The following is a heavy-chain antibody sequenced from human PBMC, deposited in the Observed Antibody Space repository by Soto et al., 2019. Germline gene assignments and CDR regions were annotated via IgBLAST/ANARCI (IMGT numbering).Heavy chain of an antibody. V-gene: IGHV3-23*01. CDR2: ISASGYSA. D-gene: IGHD3-16*01. CDR1: GLPFSNYA. J-gene: IGHJ4*02. Sequence: VSLRLSCAASGLPFSNYAMTWVRQAPGKGLEWVSIISASGYSAYYGGAVKGRFTTSRDNSRSTLYLQMNGLRAEDTAVYYCAKGDLLWDPFDLWGQGTLVTVSS. CDR3: AKGDLLWDPFDL.